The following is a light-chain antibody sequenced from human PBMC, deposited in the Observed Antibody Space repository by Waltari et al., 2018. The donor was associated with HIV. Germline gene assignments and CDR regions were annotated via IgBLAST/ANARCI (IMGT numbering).Light chain of an antibody. Sequence: DIVLTQSPATLSLSPGERATLSCRASQSVSSNLAWYQQKPGQAPRLLIYDASNRATGIPGRFSGSGSGTDFTLTITSLEPEDFAVYYCQQRSNWPRMYTFGQGTKLEIK. CDR2: DAS. J-gene: IGKJ2*01. V-gene: IGKV3-11*01. CDR1: QSVSSN. CDR3: QQRSNWPRMYT.